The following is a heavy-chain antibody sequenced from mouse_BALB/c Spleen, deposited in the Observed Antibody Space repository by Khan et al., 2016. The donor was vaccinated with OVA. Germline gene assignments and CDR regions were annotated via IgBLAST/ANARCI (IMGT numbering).Heavy chain of an antibody. CDR1: GYTFTNYW. D-gene: IGHD2-10*01. V-gene: IGHV1S81*02. CDR3: ARNAYFGNYFDY. Sequence: VQLQQSGAELVKPGASVKLSCKASGYTFTNYWVHWVKQRPGQGLEGIGEIYPKDGRSNNNEKFKNKATLTVDKSSSTAYMQLSSLTSEDSAVYYCARNAYFGNYFDYWGQGTTLTVSS. CDR2: IYPKDGRS. J-gene: IGHJ2*01.